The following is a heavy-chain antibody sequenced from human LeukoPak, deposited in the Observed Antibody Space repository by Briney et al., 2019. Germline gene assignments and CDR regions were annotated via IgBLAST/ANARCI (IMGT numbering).Heavy chain of an antibody. D-gene: IGHD2/OR15-2a*01. V-gene: IGHV4-39*07. CDR2: IYYSGST. CDR3: VRDLSLKGQFDY. J-gene: IGHJ4*02. CDR1: GGSISSSSYY. Sequence: SETLSLTCTVSGGSISSSSYYWGWIRQPPGKGLEWIGSIYYSGSTYYNPSLKSRVTISVDTSKNQFSLKLSSVTAADTAVYYCVRDLSLKGQFDYWGQGTLVTVSS.